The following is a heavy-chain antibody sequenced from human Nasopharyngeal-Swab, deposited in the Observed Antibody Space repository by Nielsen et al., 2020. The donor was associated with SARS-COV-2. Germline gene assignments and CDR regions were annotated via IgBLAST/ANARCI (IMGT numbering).Heavy chain of an antibody. D-gene: IGHD4-17*01. CDR3: ARDVTTVTTPYFDY. Sequence: ASVKVSCNASGYTFMNYGISWGRQAPGQGLEWMGWISAYNGNTNYAQKLQGRVTMTTDTSTSTAYMELRSLRSDDTAVYYCARDVTTVTTPYFDYWGQGTLVTVSS. CDR1: GYTFMNYG. J-gene: IGHJ4*02. CDR2: ISAYNGNT. V-gene: IGHV1-18*01.